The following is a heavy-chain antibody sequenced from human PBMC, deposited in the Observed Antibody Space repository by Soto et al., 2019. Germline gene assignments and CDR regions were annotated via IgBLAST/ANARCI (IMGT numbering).Heavy chain of an antibody. Sequence: QLQLQESGSGLVKPSQTLSLTCAVSGGSISSGGYSWSWIRQPPGKGLEWIGYIYHSGSTYYNPSLRSRVTISVDRSKNQFSVKLSSVTAADTAVYYCARGEEYSSSYFDYWGQGTLVTVSS. V-gene: IGHV4-30-2*01. CDR3: ARGEEYSSSYFDY. CDR1: GGSISSGGYS. D-gene: IGHD6-6*01. CDR2: IYHSGST. J-gene: IGHJ4*02.